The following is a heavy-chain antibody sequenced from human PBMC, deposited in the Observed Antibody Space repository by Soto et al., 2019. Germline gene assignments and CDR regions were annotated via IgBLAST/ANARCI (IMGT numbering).Heavy chain of an antibody. D-gene: IGHD2-2*01. CDR2: IIPIFGTA. Sequence: GASVKVSCKASGGTFSSYSISWVRQAPGQGLEWMGGIIPIFGTANYAQKFQGRVTITADESTSTAYMELSSLRSEDTAVYYCARDLWPLQLSNYYGMDVWGQGTTVTVSS. J-gene: IGHJ6*02. CDR3: ARDLWPLQLSNYYGMDV. V-gene: IGHV1-69*13. CDR1: GGTFSSYS.